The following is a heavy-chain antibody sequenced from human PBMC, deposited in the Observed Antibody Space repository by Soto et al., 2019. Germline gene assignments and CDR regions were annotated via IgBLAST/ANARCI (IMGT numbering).Heavy chain of an antibody. V-gene: IGHV3-21*01. J-gene: IGHJ6*02. D-gene: IGHD6-6*01. Sequence: EVQLVESGGGLVKPGGSLRLSCAASGFTFSSYSMNWVRQAPGKGLEWVSSISSSSSYIYYADSVKGRFTISRDNAKNSLYLQMNSLRAEDTAVYYCARDRSSSAHYYYGMDVWGQGTTVTVSS. CDR1: GFTFSSYS. CDR2: ISSSSSYI. CDR3: ARDRSSSAHYYYGMDV.